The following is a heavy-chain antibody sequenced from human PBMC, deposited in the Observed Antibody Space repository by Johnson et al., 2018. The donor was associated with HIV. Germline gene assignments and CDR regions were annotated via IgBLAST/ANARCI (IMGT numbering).Heavy chain of an antibody. V-gene: IGHV3-20*04. CDR2: INWNRGST. Sequence: EVQLVESGGGVVQPGGSLRLSCAASGFTFDDYGMSWVRQAPGKGLEWVSGINWNRGSTGYADSVKGRFTISRDNAKNSLYLQMNSLRAEDTALYYCAREGMGGDIVVVPAARGAFDIWGQGTMVTVSS. CDR1: GFTFDDYG. CDR3: AREGMGGDIVVVPAARGAFDI. J-gene: IGHJ3*02. D-gene: IGHD2-2*01.